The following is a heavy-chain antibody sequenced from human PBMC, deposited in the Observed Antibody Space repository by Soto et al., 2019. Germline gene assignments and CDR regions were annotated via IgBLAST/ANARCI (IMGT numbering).Heavy chain of an antibody. Sequence: SETLSLTCTVSGGSISLYYWSWIRQPPGKGLEWIGYIYYDGSTSYNPSLRSRVTISVDTSKNQFSLILSSVTSADTAVYYCARDQLSSGLYVWFDPWGQGTLVTVSS. CDR3: ARDQLSSGLYVWFDP. J-gene: IGHJ5*02. CDR1: GGSISLYY. D-gene: IGHD6-25*01. V-gene: IGHV4-59*01. CDR2: IYYDGST.